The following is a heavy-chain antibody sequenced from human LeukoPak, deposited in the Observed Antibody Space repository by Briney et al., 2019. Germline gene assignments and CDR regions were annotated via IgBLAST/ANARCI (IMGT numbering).Heavy chain of an antibody. V-gene: IGHV3-11*01. CDR3: ARAPFPYSDFWSGSPSFDY. Sequence: PGGSLRLSCAASGFTFSDYYMSWIRQAPGKGLEWVSYISSSGSTIYYADSVKGRFTISRDNAKNSLYLQMNSLRAEDTAVYYCARAPFPYSDFWSGSPSFDYWGQGTLVTVSS. J-gene: IGHJ4*02. CDR2: ISSSGSTI. CDR1: GFTFSDYY. D-gene: IGHD3-3*01.